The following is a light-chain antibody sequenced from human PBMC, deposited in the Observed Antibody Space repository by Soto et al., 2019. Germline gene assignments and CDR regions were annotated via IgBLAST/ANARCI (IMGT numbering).Light chain of an antibody. CDR2: GAS. CDR1: QSVSSSY. J-gene: IGKJ3*01. Sequence: IGLTQSPGTLSLTPGERATLSCRASQSVSSSYLAWYQQKPGQAPMLLIYGASSRATGIPDRFSGSGSGTDFTLTISRLEPEDSAVYYCQQYGSSPPFTFGPGTRVDIK. CDR3: QQYGSSPPFT. V-gene: IGKV3-20*01.